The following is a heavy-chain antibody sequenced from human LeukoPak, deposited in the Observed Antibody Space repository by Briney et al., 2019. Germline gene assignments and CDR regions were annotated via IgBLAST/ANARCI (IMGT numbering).Heavy chain of an antibody. D-gene: IGHD6-13*01. CDR3: ARDGIAAAKEEYYFDY. CDR1: GFTFSSHA. V-gene: IGHV3-30-3*01. J-gene: IGHJ4*02. CDR2: ISYDGSNK. Sequence: PGGSLRLSCAASGFTFSSHAMHWVRQAPGKGLEWVAVISYDGSNKYYADSVKGRFTISRDNSKNTLYLQMNSLRAEDTAVYYCARDGIAAAKEEYYFDYWGQGTLVTVSS.